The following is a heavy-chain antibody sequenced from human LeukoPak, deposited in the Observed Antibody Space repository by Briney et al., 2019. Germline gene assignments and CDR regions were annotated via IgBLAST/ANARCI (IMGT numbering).Heavy chain of an antibody. CDR3: ARYSRAAMAFDY. V-gene: IGHV4-34*01. CDR1: GGSFSGYY. CDR2: INHSGST. J-gene: IGHJ4*02. D-gene: IGHD5-18*01. Sequence: SETLSLTCAVYGGSFSGYYWSWTRQPPGKGLEWSGEINHSGSTNYNPSLKSRVPISVDTSKTQFSLKLSSVTAADTAVYYCARYSRAAMAFDYWGQGTLVTVSS.